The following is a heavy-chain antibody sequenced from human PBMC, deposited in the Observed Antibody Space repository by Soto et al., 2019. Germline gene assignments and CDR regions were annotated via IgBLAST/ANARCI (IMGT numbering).Heavy chain of an antibody. CDR3: ARDRGWTKKGVIHSWFDP. Sequence: EVQLVESGGGLVKPGGAMRLSCAASGFTFSSYWMSWVRQAPGKGLEWVANIKQDGSEKYYVDSVKGRLTISRDNAKNSLDLQMNSLRAEDTAVYYCARDRGWTKKGVIHSWFDPWGQGTLVSVSS. V-gene: IGHV3-7*03. CDR2: IKQDGSEK. J-gene: IGHJ5*02. D-gene: IGHD2-21*01. CDR1: GFTFSSYW.